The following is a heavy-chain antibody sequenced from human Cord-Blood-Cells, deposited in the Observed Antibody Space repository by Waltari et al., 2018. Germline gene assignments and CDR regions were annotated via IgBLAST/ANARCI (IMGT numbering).Heavy chain of an antibody. J-gene: IGHJ6*02. V-gene: IGHV4-39*01. D-gene: IGHD6-19*01. Sequence: QLQLQESGPGLVKPSETLSLTCTVSGGSISSSSYYWGWIRQPPGKGLEWIGSIDYSGSTYDNPSLKSRVTISVDTSKNQFSLKLSSVTAADTAVYYCARQQDSSGWYHYYGMDVWGQGTTVTVSS. CDR1: GGSISSSSYY. CDR2: IDYSGST. CDR3: ARQQDSSGWYHYYGMDV.